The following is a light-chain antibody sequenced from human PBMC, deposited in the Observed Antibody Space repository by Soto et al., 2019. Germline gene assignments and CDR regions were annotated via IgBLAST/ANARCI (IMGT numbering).Light chain of an antibody. CDR2: DAS. CDR3: QQRSSWPSS. CDR1: QSVSSS. V-gene: IGKV3-11*01. J-gene: IGKJ2*01. Sequence: EIVLTQSPATLSLSPGERATLSCRASQSVSSSLAWYQHKPGQAPRLLIFDASNRATGIPARYSGRGSGTDFTLTISSLEPEDFAVYSCQQRSSWPSSFGQGTKLEMK.